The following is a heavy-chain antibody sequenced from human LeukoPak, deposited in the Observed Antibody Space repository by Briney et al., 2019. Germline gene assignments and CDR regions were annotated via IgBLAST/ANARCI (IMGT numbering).Heavy chain of an antibody. J-gene: IGHJ3*02. Sequence: PGGSLRLSCAASGFTFSTYSMTWVRQAPGKGLEWVSTIGPGVGTTFYADSVRGRFTISRDNSKDTVYLQMNSLRAEDTAVYHCAKGSTGPDTWGQGTMVTVSS. V-gene: IGHV3-23*01. CDR3: AKGSTGPDT. D-gene: IGHD2-8*02. CDR1: GFTFSTYS. CDR2: IGPGVGTT.